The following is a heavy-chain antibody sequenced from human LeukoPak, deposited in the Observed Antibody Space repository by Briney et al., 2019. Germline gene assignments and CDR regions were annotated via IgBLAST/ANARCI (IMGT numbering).Heavy chain of an antibody. CDR1: GFTFSSYA. Sequence: GSLRLSCAASGFTFSSYAMSWVRQAPGKGLEWVSAISDSGGSAYYADSVKGRFTISRDNAKNSLSLQMNSLRAEDTAMYYCARMDIGLVRDWGQGTLVTVSS. V-gene: IGHV3-23*01. CDR2: ISDSGGSA. J-gene: IGHJ4*02. D-gene: IGHD3-10*01. CDR3: ARMDIGLVRD.